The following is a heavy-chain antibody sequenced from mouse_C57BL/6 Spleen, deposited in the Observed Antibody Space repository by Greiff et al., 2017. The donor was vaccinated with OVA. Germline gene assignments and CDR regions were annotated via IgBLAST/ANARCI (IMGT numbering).Heavy chain of an antibody. D-gene: IGHD1-1*01. CDR1: GYSITSGYY. CDR3: ARDYGSSSSFAY. Sequence: EVKVEESGPGLVKPSQSLSLTCSVTGYSITSGYYWNWIRQFPGNKLEWMGYISYDGSNNYNPSLKNRISITRDTSKNQFFLKLNSVTTEDTATYYCARDYGSSSSFAYWGQGTLVTVSA. CDR2: ISYDGSN. V-gene: IGHV3-6*01. J-gene: IGHJ3*01.